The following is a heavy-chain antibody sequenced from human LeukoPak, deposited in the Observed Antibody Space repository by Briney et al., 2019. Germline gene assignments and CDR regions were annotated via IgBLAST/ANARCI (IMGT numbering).Heavy chain of an antibody. V-gene: IGHV1-24*01. J-gene: IGHJ4*02. CDR3: ARVRGLYGSGSYCFDY. CDR1: GYTLTELS. Sequence: ASVKVSCKVSGYTLTELSMHWVRQAPGKGLEWMGGFDPEDGETIYAQKFQGRVTMTEDTSTDTAYMELSSLRSEDTAVYYCARVRGLYGSGSYCFDYWGQGTLVTVSS. CDR2: FDPEDGET. D-gene: IGHD3-10*01.